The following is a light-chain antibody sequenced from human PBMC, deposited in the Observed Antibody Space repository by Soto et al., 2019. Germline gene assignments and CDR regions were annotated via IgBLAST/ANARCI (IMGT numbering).Light chain of an antibody. CDR1: QTVRNN. J-gene: IGKJ1*01. V-gene: IGKV3D-15*01. CDR2: GAS. CDR3: QQYNNWPPWT. Sequence: EFVLTQSPGTLSLSPGERATLSCRAIQTVRNNYLAWYQQKPGQAPRLLIYGASSRATGIPARFSGSGSGTEFTLTISSLQSEDFAVYYCQQYNNWPPWTFGQGTKVDI.